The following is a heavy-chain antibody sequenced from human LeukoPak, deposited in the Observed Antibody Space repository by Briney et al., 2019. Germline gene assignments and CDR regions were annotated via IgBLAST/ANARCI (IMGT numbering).Heavy chain of an antibody. CDR3: ARAVAGTPNAFDI. CDR1: GFSFRSYW. Sequence: GGSLRLSCVASGFSFRSYWMYWVRQAPGKGLVWVSRINSDGSRTNYADSVKGRFTISRDNAKNTLYLQMNSLRAEDTALYYCARAVAGTPNAFDIWGQGTMVTVSS. D-gene: IGHD6-19*01. V-gene: IGHV3-74*01. CDR2: INSDGSRT. J-gene: IGHJ3*02.